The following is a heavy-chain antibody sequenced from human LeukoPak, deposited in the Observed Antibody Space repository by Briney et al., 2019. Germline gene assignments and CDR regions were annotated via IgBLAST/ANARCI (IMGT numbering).Heavy chain of an antibody. CDR1: GYTFTGYY. J-gene: IGHJ4*02. CDR2: INPNSGGT. CDR3: ARDGSVGATVFDY. Sequence: ASVKVSCKASGYTFTGYYMHWVRQAPGQGLEWMGWINPNSGGTNYAQKFQGRVTMTRDTSISTAYMELSRLRSDGTAVYYCARDGSVGATVFDYWGQGTLVTVSS. D-gene: IGHD1-26*01. V-gene: IGHV1-2*02.